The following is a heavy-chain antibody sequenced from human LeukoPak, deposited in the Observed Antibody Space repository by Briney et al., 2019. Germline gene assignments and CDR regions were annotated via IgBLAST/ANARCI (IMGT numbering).Heavy chain of an antibody. V-gene: IGHV3-23*01. CDR3: AKEGNSGGNSLPDS. Sequence: PGGSLRLSCAASGFTFSSYAMSWVRQAAGKGLEWVSTINAYGGDTHYADSVKGRFTISRDNSKDTLYLQMNSLRGEDTAVYYCAKEGNSGGNSLPDSWGQGTLVTVSS. D-gene: IGHD4-23*01. CDR1: GFTFSSYA. CDR2: INAYGGDT. J-gene: IGHJ4*02.